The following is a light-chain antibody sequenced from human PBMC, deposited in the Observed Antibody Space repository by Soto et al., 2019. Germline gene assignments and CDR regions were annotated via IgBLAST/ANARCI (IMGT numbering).Light chain of an antibody. CDR1: QSVSTN. J-gene: IGKJ5*01. V-gene: IGKV3-15*01. CDR2: GAS. CDR3: QQRSDWPIT. Sequence: EIVMTQSPATLSVSPGERATLSCRASQSVSTNLAWYQQKPGQAPRLLIYGASTRATGIPARFSDSGSETEFTLTISSLQSEDFAVYFCQQRSDWPITFGQGTRLEI.